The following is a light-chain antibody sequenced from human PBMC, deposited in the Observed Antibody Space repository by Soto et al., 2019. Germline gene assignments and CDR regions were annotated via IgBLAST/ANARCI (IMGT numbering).Light chain of an antibody. CDR3: QQRSIWPLT. V-gene: IGKV3-11*01. CDR1: QSVSSY. J-gene: IGKJ4*01. Sequence: EIVLTQSPATLSLSPGERATLSCRASQSVSSYLAWYQQKPGQAPRLLIYDASNRATGIPARFSGSRSGTDFTLTISSLEPEDFAVYYCQQRSIWPLTFGGGTKVHIK. CDR2: DAS.